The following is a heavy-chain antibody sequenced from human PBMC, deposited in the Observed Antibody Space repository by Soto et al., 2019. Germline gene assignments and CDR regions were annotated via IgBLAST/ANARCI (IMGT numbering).Heavy chain of an antibody. Sequence: ASVKVSCKASGYTFTSYDINWVRQATGQGLEWMGWMNPNSGNTGYAHKFQGRVTMTRNTSISTAYMELSSLRSEDTAVYYCARGGNYDFWSGYWNYYYYGMDVWGQGTTVTVSS. V-gene: IGHV1-8*01. J-gene: IGHJ6*02. CDR1: GYTFTSYD. CDR3: ARGGNYDFWSGYWNYYYYGMDV. CDR2: MNPNSGNT. D-gene: IGHD3-3*01.